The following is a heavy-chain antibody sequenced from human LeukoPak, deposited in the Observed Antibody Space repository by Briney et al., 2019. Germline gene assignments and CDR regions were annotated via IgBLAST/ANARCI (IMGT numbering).Heavy chain of an antibody. CDR2: IYYSGST. D-gene: IGHD5-18*01. CDR3: AKGAGGFSYYNWFDP. V-gene: IGHV4-39*07. Sequence: PSETLSLTCTVSGGSISSSSYYWGWIRQPPGKGLEWIGSIYYSGSTYYNPSLESRVTISVDTPKNQFSLKLASVTAADTAIYYCAKGAGGFSYYNWFDPWGQGTLVTVSS. CDR1: GGSISSSSYY. J-gene: IGHJ5*02.